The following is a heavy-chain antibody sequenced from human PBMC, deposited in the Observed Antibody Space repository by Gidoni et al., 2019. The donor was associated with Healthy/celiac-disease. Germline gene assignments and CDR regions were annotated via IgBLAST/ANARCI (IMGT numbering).Heavy chain of an antibody. Sequence: QVQLVESGGGVVQPGRSLRLSCEASGFTFSSYGMHWVRQAPGKGLEWVAVIPYDGSNKYYADSVKGRFTISRDNSKNTLYLQMNSLRAEDTAVYYCASTPTGWNYLGAIGAYYYYYYMDVWGKGTTVTVSS. D-gene: IGHD1-7*01. CDR2: IPYDGSNK. V-gene: IGHV3-30*03. J-gene: IGHJ6*03. CDR1: GFTFSSYG. CDR3: ASTPTGWNYLGAIGAYYYYYYMDV.